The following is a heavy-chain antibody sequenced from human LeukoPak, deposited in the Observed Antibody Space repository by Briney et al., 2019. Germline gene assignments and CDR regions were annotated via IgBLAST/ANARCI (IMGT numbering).Heavy chain of an antibody. CDR1: GGTFSSYA. Sequence: SVKVSCKASGGTFSSYAISWVRQAPGQGLEWMGRIIPILGIANYAQKFQGRVTITADKSTSTAYMELCSLRSEDTAVYYCARSDYYYYYMDVWGKGTTVTVSS. CDR3: ARSDYYYYYMDV. V-gene: IGHV1-69*04. J-gene: IGHJ6*03. CDR2: IIPILGIA.